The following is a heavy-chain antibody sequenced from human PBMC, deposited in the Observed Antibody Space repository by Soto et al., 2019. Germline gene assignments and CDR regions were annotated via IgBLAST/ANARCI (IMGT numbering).Heavy chain of an antibody. CDR3: ARDHGDSSSFLLGYNWFDP. CDR2: ISAYNGNT. V-gene: IGHV1-18*01. Sequence: ASVKVSCKASGYTFTSYGISWVRQAPGQGLEWMGWISAYNGNTNYAQKLQGRVTMTTDTSTSTAYMELRSLRSDDTAVYYCARDHGDSSSFLLGYNWFDPWGQGTLVTVSS. J-gene: IGHJ5*02. CDR1: GYTFTSYG. D-gene: IGHD6-13*01.